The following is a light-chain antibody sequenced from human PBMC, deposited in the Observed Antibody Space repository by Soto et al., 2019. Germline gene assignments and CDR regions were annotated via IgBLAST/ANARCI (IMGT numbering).Light chain of an antibody. CDR3: QHNNTSCWT. CDR1: QSFSNW. V-gene: IGKV1-5*03. CDR2: LAS. Sequence: DIQITQSPSTLSASVGDRVTITCRASQSFSNWLAWYQQKPGKAPKLLIYLASTLVLGVPSRFSGSGSGTEFTLTISGRHPGYFATYFCQHNNTSCWTVGQGTKV. J-gene: IGKJ1*01.